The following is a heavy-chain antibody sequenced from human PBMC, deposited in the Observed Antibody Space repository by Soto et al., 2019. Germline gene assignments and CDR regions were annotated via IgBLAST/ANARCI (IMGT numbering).Heavy chain of an antibody. D-gene: IGHD1-26*01. J-gene: IGHJ4*02. CDR3: ARASGTGVGTTSY. CDR1: GYTFSNYG. V-gene: IGHV1-18*01. CDR2: ISAYNGET. Sequence: QVQLVQSGPEVKKPGASAKVSCKASGYTFSNYGISWMRQVPGQGLEWMGWISAYNGETKYAQKFQGRVYMNTDTSTNTAYMELGSLRSDDTAVYYCARASGTGVGTTSYWGQGTLVTVSS.